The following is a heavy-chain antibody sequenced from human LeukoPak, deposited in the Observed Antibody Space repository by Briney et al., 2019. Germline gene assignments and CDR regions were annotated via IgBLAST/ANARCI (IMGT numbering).Heavy chain of an antibody. D-gene: IGHD3-10*02. CDR2: IYPGDSRT. V-gene: IGHV5-51*01. J-gene: IGHJ5*02. CDR3: ACRMFASNWFQP. Sequence: GESLKISCQGSGYSFIDYWIGWVRQMPGKGLEWMAVIYPGDSRTRYNPSFQGQVTTSADKSINTAYLEWNSLKASDTALYYCACRMFASNWFQPWGQGTLVTVSS. CDR1: GYSFIDYW.